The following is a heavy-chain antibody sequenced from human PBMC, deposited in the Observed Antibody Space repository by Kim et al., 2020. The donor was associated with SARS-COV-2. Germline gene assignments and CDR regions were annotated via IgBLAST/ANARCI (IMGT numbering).Heavy chain of an antibody. J-gene: IGHJ4*02. Sequence: GGSLRLSCAASGFTFSSYSMNWVRQAPGKGLEWVSSISSSSSYIYYADSVKGRFTISRDNAKNSLYLQMNSLRAEDTAVYYCARDLDYGDYAHDYWGQGTLVTVSS. CDR1: GFTFSSYS. CDR3: ARDLDYGDYAHDY. D-gene: IGHD4-17*01. CDR2: ISSSSSYI. V-gene: IGHV3-21*01.